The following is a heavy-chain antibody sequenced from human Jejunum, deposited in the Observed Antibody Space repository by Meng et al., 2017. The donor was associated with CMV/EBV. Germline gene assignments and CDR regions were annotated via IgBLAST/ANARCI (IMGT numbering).Heavy chain of an antibody. CDR2: IYYSGTT. V-gene: IGHV4-39*01. CDR1: SSSSSYY. CDR3: ARGVLEVSNYYYGMDV. J-gene: IGHJ6*02. Sequence: SSSSSYYWAWSRQPPGKGLEWIGSIYYSGTTFYNPSLKSRVTISGDMSNNQFSLTLSSLTAADTAVFYCARGVLEVSNYYYGMDVWGQGTTVTVSS. D-gene: IGHD2-8*02.